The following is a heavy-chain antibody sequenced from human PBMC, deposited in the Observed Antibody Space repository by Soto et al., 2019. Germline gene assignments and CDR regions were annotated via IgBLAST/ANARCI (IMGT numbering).Heavy chain of an antibody. Sequence: QVQLQQWGAGLLKPSETLSLTCAVYGGSFSGYYWSWIRQPPGKGLEWIGEINHSGSTNYNPSLKSRVTISVDTSKNQFSLKLSSVTAADTAVYYCARRGRYSGSSTGGYWGQGTLVTVSS. J-gene: IGHJ4*02. CDR2: INHSGST. V-gene: IGHV4-34*01. CDR3: ARRGRYSGSSTGGY. D-gene: IGHD1-26*01. CDR1: GGSFSGYY.